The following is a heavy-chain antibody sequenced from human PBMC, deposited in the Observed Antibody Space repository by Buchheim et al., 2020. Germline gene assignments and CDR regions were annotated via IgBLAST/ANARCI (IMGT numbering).Heavy chain of an antibody. Sequence: QVQLQESGPGLVKPSGTLSLTCAVSGGSISSSNWWCWVRQPPGKGLEWFGEIYHSGGTNYNTSLQSRVTISVDKSTNKLSLKLSSVTAADAAVYYCARGNGWDSSGWGQGTL. V-gene: IGHV4-4*02. CDR2: IYHSGGT. D-gene: IGHD6-19*01. CDR3: ARGNGWDSSG. J-gene: IGHJ4*02. CDR1: GGSISSSNW.